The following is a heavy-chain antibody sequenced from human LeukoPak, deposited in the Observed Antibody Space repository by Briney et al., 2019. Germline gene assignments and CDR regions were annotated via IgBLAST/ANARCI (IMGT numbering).Heavy chain of an antibody. CDR2: IRLDDST. D-gene: IGHD1-26*01. CDR3: AKDHDGRHWRHDS. Sequence: GRSLRLSCSASGFTVTSFYMSWVRQAPGEGLEWVSTIRLDDSTKYADSVRGRFTISRDGPENTVYLHMSRLRVEDTAVYYCAKDHDGRHWRHDSWGQGTLVTVSS. J-gene: IGHJ4*02. CDR1: GFTVTSFY. V-gene: IGHV3-23*01.